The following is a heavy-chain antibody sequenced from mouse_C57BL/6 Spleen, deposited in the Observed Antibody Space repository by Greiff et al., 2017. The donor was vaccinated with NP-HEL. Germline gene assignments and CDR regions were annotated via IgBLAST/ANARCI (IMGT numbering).Heavy chain of an antibody. D-gene: IGHD2-5*01. CDR3: TRSLSNYSNYVGYFDV. V-gene: IGHV1-15*01. Sequence: VNLVESGAELVRPGASVTLSCKASGYTFTDYEMHWVKQTPVHGLEWIGAIDPETGGTAYNQKFKGKAILTADKSSSTAYMELRSLTSEDSAVYYCTRSLSNYSNYVGYFDVWGTGTTVTVSS. CDR1: GYTFTDYE. J-gene: IGHJ1*03. CDR2: IDPETGGT.